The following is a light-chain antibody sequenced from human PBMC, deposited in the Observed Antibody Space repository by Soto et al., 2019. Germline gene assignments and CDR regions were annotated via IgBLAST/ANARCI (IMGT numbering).Light chain of an antibody. V-gene: IGKV3-15*01. J-gene: IGKJ1*01. Sequence: EIVLTQSPATLSLSPGERATLSCTASQSINSNLAWYQQRPGQAPRLLIYGASTRATGIPARFSGSGSGTEFTLTISSLQSEDFAVYYCQQYNNWWTFGQGTKVDIK. CDR3: QQYNNWWT. CDR2: GAS. CDR1: QSINSN.